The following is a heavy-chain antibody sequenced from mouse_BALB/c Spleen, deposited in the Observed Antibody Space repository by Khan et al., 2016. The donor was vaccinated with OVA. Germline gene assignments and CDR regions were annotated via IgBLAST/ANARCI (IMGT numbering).Heavy chain of an antibody. CDR3: TRFHGGY. V-gene: IGHV9-3-1*01. J-gene: IGHJ2*01. CDR2: INTYTGEP. CDR1: GYTFTNYV. Sequence: QIQLVQSGPGLKKPGETVKISCKASGYTFTNYVMNWVKQSPGKGLKWMGWINTYTGEPTYADDFKGRFAFSLETSASTAYLQINSLKNEDTATYFCTRFHGGYWGQGTTLTVSS.